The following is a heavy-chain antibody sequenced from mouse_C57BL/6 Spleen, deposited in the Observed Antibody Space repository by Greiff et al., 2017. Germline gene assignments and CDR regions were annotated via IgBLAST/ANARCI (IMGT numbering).Heavy chain of an antibody. CDR3: SIYYGSSMDY. V-gene: IGHV14-4*01. CDR2: IDPENGDT. Sequence: VHVKQSGAELVRPGASVKLSCTASGFNIKDDYMHWVKQRPEQGLEWIGWIDPENGDTEYASKFQGKATITTNTSSTTRYLQLSSQTSEDTDVYYCSIYYGSSMDYWGQGTSVTVSS. D-gene: IGHD2-2*01. J-gene: IGHJ4*01. CDR1: GFNIKDDY.